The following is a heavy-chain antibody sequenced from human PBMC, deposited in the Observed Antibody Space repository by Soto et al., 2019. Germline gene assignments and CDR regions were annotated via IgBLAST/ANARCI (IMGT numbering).Heavy chain of an antibody. CDR2: FIPIFGTA. V-gene: IGHV1-69*01. D-gene: IGHD3-3*01. J-gene: IGHJ5*02. CDR3: ARVQAPITIFRRWFDP. Sequence: QVQLVQSGAEVKKPGSSVKVSCKAPGGTFSSYAISWVRQAPGQGLEWMGGFIPIFGTANYEQKFQGRVPITADESTSTAYMEESSQRSEDTAVYYCARVQAPITIFRRWFDPWGQGTLVTVSS. CDR1: GGTFSSYA.